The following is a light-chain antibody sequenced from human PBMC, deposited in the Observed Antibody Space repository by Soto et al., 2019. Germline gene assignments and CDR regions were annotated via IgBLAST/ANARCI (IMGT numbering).Light chain of an antibody. J-gene: IGKJ5*01. Sequence: EIVLTQSPGTLPLFPGGKTPLSFRASQTVDNFLAWYQLKPGKAPRLLIYDATKRASGIPVRFTGSGSGTDFILTISNIEAEDVAIYYCQQRKKWPPITFGQGTRLEIK. V-gene: IGKV3-11*01. CDR3: QQRKKWPPIT. CDR1: QTVDNF. CDR2: DAT.